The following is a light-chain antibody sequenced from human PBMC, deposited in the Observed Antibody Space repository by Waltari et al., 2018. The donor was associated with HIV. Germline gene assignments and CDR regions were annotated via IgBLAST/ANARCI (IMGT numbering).Light chain of an antibody. V-gene: IGLV4-69*01. CDR1: SGHSSYA. J-gene: IGLJ3*02. CDR2: VHSDGSH. Sequence: QLILTQSPSASASLGASVQLTCTLSSGHSSYAIAWLHHQPEKGPRYLMKVHSDGSHRKGDGIPDRFSGSSSGPERYLTISSLQSEDEADYYCQTWDTGPWVFGGGTKLTVL. CDR3: QTWDTGPWV.